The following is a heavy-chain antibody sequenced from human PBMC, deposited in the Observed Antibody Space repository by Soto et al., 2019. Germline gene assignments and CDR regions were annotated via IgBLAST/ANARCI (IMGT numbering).Heavy chain of an antibody. CDR3: ARHGDSSGWTAYNWFDP. Sequence: WESLKISCKGSGYSFTSYWIGWVRQMPGKGLEWMGIIYPGDSDTRYSPSFQGQVTISADKSISTAYLQWSSLKASDTAMYYCARHGDSSGWTAYNWFDPWGQGTLVTVSS. V-gene: IGHV5-51*01. CDR1: GYSFTSYW. D-gene: IGHD6-19*01. J-gene: IGHJ5*02. CDR2: IYPGDSDT.